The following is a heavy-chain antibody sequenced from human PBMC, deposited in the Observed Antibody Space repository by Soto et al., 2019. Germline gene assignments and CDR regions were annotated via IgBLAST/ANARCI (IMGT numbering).Heavy chain of an antibody. J-gene: IGHJ6*02. Sequence: QVQLQESGPGQVKPSETLSLTCTVSGGSINNYYWSWIRQPPGKGLEWIGYIYSRGNTDYNPSLKSRVTIALDTSKNKFSLKLTSVSAADTAVYYCTRSTVAGVYNNYGMAVWGQGTTVTVSS. CDR1: GGSINNYY. V-gene: IGHV4-59*01. CDR3: TRSTVAGVYNNYGMAV. D-gene: IGHD6-19*01. CDR2: IYSRGNT.